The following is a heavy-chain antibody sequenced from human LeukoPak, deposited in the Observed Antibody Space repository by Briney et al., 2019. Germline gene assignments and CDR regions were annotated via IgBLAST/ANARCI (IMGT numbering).Heavy chain of an antibody. CDR1: GYTFTSYY. Sequence: ASVKVSCKASGYTFTSYYMHWVRQAPGQRLEWMGWINAGNGNTKYSQKFQGRVTITRDTSASTAYMELSSLRSEDTAVYYCARAGYCGGDCYSELDYWGQGTLVTVSS. D-gene: IGHD2-21*02. CDR2: INAGNGNT. J-gene: IGHJ4*02. CDR3: ARAGYCGGDCYSELDY. V-gene: IGHV1-3*01.